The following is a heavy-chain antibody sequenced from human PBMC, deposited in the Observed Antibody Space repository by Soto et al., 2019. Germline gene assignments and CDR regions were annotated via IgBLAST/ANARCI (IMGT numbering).Heavy chain of an antibody. J-gene: IGHJ4*02. V-gene: IGHV1-69*02. CDR2: IIPILGIA. CDR1: GGTFSSST. D-gene: IGHD2-2*01. Sequence: QVQLVQSGAEVKKPGSSVKVSCKASGGTFSSSTISWARQAPGQGLEWMGRIIPILGIANYAQKFQGRVTITADKSTSTAYMELSSLRSEDTAVYYCASSMPRSYFDYWGQGTLVTVSS. CDR3: ASSMPRSYFDY.